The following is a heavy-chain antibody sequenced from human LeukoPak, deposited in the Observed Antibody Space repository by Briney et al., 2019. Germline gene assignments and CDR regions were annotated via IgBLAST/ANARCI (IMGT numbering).Heavy chain of an antibody. J-gene: IGHJ4*02. CDR1: GFTFSSYW. D-gene: IGHD3-10*01. CDR3: ARALSRTFSGHYFDY. Sequence: GGSLRLSCAASGFTFSSYWMHWVRQAPGKGLVWVSRINSDGSSTSYADSVKGRSTISRDNAKNTLYLQMNSLRAEDTAVYYCARALSRTFSGHYFDYWGQGTLVTVSS. V-gene: IGHV3-74*01. CDR2: INSDGSST.